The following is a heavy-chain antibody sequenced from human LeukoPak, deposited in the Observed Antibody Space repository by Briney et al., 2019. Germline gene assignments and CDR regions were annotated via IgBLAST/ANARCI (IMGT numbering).Heavy chain of an antibody. J-gene: IGHJ4*02. CDR1: GYTFTGYY. CDR2: ISAYNGNT. Sequence: ASVEVSCKASGYTFTGYYMHWVRQAPGQGLEWMGWISAYNGNTNYAQKLQGRVTMTTDTSTSTAYMELRSLRSDDTAVYYCARVDFWSGYEYPALGLGYWGQGTLVTVSS. CDR3: ARVDFWSGYEYPALGLGY. V-gene: IGHV1-18*04. D-gene: IGHD3-3*01.